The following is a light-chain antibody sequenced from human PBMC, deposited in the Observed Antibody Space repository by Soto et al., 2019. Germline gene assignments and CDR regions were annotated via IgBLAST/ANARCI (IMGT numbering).Light chain of an antibody. V-gene: IGLV2-14*01. Sequence: QSALTQPASVSGSPGQSITISCTGTSSDVGGYNYVSWYQQHPGKVPKVMIYEVNNRPSGVSNRFSGSKSGNTASLTISGLQAEDEADYYCSSYTSSSTLVFGGGTKLTVL. CDR1: SSDVGGYNY. CDR2: EVN. J-gene: IGLJ2*01. CDR3: SSYTSSSTLV.